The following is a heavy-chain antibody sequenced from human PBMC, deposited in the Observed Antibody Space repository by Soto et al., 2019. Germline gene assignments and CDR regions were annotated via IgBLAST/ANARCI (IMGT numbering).Heavy chain of an antibody. Sequence: SETLSLTCAVYGGSFSKNYWTWFRQPPGKGLEWIGEISPSGTTKYIPSLKSRGTISVDTSRKQFFLKVTSVSAADTAVYYCATSLWFGTQPEIWGPGTLVT. CDR1: GGSFSKNY. D-gene: IGHD3-10*01. V-gene: IGHV4-34*01. J-gene: IGHJ4*02. CDR3: ATSLWFGTQPEI. CDR2: ISPSGTT.